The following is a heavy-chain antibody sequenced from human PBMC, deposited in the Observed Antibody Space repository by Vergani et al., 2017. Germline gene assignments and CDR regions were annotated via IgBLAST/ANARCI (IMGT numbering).Heavy chain of an antibody. V-gene: IGHV4-30-4*01. Sequence: QVQLQESGPGLVKPSQTLSLTCTVPGGSISSGDYYWSWIRQPPGKGLEWIGYIYYSGSTYYNPSLKSRVTISVDTSKNQFSLKLSSVTAADPAVYYCARDKGSGTMNPYYFDYWGQGTLVTVSS. CDR2: IYYSGST. J-gene: IGHJ4*02. D-gene: IGHD3-22*01. CDR1: GGSISSGDYY. CDR3: ARDKGSGTMNPYYFDY.